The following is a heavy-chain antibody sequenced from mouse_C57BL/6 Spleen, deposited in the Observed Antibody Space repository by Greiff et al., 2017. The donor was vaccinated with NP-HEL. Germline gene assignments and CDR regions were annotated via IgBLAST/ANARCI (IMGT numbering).Heavy chain of an antibody. CDR3: ARGIYGSSYDY. CDR1: GFTFSSYA. D-gene: IGHD1-1*01. Sequence: EVKLVESGGGLVKPGGSLKLSCAASGFTFSSYAMSWVRQTPEKRLEWVATISDGGSYTYYPDNVKGRFTISRDNAKNNLYLQMSHLKSEDTAMYYCARGIYGSSYDYWGQGTTLTVSS. V-gene: IGHV5-4*03. CDR2: ISDGGSYT. J-gene: IGHJ2*01.